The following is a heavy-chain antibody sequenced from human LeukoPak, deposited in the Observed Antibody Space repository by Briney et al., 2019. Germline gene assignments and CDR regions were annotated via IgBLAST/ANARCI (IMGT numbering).Heavy chain of an antibody. Sequence: PGGSLRLSCAASGFTFSSYAMHWVRQAPGKGLEWVAVISYDGSNKYYADSVKGRFTISRDNSKNTLYLQMNSLRAEDTAVYYCAAADYIAVAPEGWGQGTLVTVSS. CDR1: GFTFSSYA. CDR2: ISYDGSNK. J-gene: IGHJ4*02. V-gene: IGHV3-30-3*01. D-gene: IGHD6-19*01. CDR3: AAADYIAVAPEG.